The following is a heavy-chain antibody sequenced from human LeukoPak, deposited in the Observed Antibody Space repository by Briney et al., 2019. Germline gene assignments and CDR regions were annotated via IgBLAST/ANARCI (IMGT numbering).Heavy chain of an antibody. J-gene: IGHJ1*01. CDR3: AKAAWGYDARPPKH. D-gene: IGHD7-27*01. CDR2: ISGSGGST. Sequence: PGGSLRLSCAASGFTFSSYAMSWVRQAPGKGLEWVSAISGSGGSTYYADSVKGRFTISRDNSKNTLYLQMNSLRAEDTAVYYCAKAAWGYDARPPKHWGQGTLVTVSP. V-gene: IGHV3-23*01. CDR1: GFTFSSYA.